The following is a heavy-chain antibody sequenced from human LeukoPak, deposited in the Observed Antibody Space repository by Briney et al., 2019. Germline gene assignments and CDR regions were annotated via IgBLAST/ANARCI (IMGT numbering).Heavy chain of an antibody. CDR1: GFTFSSYG. J-gene: IGHJ4*02. CDR3: AKDRGLLGVDY. D-gene: IGHD3-16*01. V-gene: IGHV3-30*02. Sequence: GGSLRLSCAASGFTFSSYGMHWVRQAPGKGLEWVAFIRYDGSNKYYADSVKGRFTISRDNSKNTLYLQMNSLRAEDTAVYYCAKDRGLLGVDYWGQGTLVTVSS. CDR2: IRYDGSNK.